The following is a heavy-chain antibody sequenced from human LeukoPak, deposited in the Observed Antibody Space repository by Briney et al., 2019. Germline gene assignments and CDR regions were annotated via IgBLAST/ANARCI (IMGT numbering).Heavy chain of an antibody. Sequence: GGSLRLSGAASGFTFDDYGMSWVRQAPGKGLEWVSGINWNGGSTGYADSVKGRFTISRDNAKNSLYLQMNSLRAEDTALYYCARDGGYSYGRRLDYWGQGTLVTVSS. J-gene: IGHJ4*02. CDR2: INWNGGST. CDR3: ARDGGYSYGRRLDY. CDR1: GFTFDDYG. D-gene: IGHD5-18*01. V-gene: IGHV3-20*04.